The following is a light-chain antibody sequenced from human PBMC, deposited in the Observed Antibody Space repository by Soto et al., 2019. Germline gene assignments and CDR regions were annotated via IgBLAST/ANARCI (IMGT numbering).Light chain of an antibody. V-gene: IGKV1-33*01. J-gene: IGKJ5*01. CDR2: DAS. CDR3: QQFGDLTFI. Sequence: DIKMTQSPSSLSASVGDRVTITCQASQDINNYVNWYQQKPGQAPKLLIYDASGLEVGVPSRFSGSGSGTNFTLTISGLQPEYIAPYYCQQFGDLTFIFGQGTRLEI. CDR1: QDINNY.